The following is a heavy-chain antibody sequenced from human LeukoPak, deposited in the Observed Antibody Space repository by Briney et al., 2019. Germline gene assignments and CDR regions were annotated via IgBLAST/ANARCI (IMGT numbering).Heavy chain of an antibody. CDR2: INPSGSST. CDR1: GYTFTSYY. Sequence: GASVKVSCKASGYTFTSYYMHWVRQAPGQGLEWMGIINPSGSSTSYAQKFQGRVTTTRDTSTSTVYMELSSLRSEGTAVYYCARRDYLIAVAGTTYAFDIWGQGTMVTVSS. V-gene: IGHV1-46*01. J-gene: IGHJ3*02. D-gene: IGHD6-19*01. CDR3: ARRDYLIAVAGTTYAFDI.